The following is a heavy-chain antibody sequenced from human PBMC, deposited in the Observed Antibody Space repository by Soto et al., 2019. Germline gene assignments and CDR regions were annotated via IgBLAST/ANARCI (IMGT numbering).Heavy chain of an antibody. D-gene: IGHD3-3*01. V-gene: IGHV3-21*01. J-gene: IGHJ6*02. CDR2: ISSSSSYI. Sequence: GGSLRLSCAASGFTFSSYSMNWVRQAPGKGLEWVSSISSSSSYIYYADSVKGRFTISRDNAKNSLYLQMNSLRAEDTAVYYCARNRNTIFGVVGDYYYGMDVWGQGTTVTVSS. CDR3: ARNRNTIFGVVGDYYYGMDV. CDR1: GFTFSSYS.